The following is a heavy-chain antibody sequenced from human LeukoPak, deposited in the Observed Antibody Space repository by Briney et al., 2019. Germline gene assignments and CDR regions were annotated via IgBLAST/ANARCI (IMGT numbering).Heavy chain of an antibody. Sequence: GGSLRLSCAASGFTFSSYAMSWVRQAPGKGPEWVSAIVGSGDSTYYADSVKGRFTISRDNSKNTLYLQMNSLRAEDTAVYYCAKDQLRYYDSSGYYRLWGQGALVTVSS. V-gene: IGHV3-23*01. J-gene: IGHJ4*02. D-gene: IGHD3-22*01. CDR3: AKDQLRYYDSSGYYRL. CDR2: IVGSGDST. CDR1: GFTFSSYA.